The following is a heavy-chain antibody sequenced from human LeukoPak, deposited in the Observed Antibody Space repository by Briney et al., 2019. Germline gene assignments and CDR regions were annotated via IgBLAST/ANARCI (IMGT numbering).Heavy chain of an antibody. D-gene: IGHD2-15*01. CDR2: IYYSGST. J-gene: IGHJ6*03. CDR1: GGSISSGGYY. Sequence: SETLSLTCTVSGGSISSGGYYWSWIRQHPGKGLEWIGYIYYSGSTYYNPSLKSRVTISVDTSKNQFSLKLSSVTAADTAVYYCARASQEVVFSYYYMYVWGKGTTVTVSS. CDR3: ARASQEVVFSYYYMYV. V-gene: IGHV4-31*03.